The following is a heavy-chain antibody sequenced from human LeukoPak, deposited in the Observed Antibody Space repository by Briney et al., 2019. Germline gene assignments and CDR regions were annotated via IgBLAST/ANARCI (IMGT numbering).Heavy chain of an antibody. V-gene: IGHV3-21*01. CDR3: ARQYYDFWGGFYTADHYFDY. Sequence: GGSLRLSCAASGFSFSDFGMNWVRQAPGKGLEWVSSISAHSRYIYYADSVKGRFTISRDNAQTSLYLQMNSLRGEDSAVYYCARQYYDFWGGFYTADHYFDYWGRGTLVTVSS. CDR1: GFSFSDFG. CDR2: ISAHSRYI. J-gene: IGHJ4*02. D-gene: IGHD3-3*01.